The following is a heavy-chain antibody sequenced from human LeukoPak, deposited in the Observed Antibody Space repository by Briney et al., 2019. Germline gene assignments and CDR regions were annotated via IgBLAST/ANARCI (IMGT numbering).Heavy chain of an antibody. V-gene: IGHV4-30-4*07. J-gene: IGHJ4*02. Sequence: SETLSLTCAVSGGSISSGGYSWSWIRQPPGKGLELIGYIYYSGSTYYNPSLKSRVTISVDTSKNQFSLKLSSVTAADTAVYYCARANWGFRMNYFDYWGQGTLVTVSS. D-gene: IGHD7-27*01. CDR3: ARANWGFRMNYFDY. CDR1: GGSISSGGYS. CDR2: IYYSGST.